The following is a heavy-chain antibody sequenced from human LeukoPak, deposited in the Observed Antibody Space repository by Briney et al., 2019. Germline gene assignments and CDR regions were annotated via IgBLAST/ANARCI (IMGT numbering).Heavy chain of an antibody. V-gene: IGHV3-23*01. J-gene: IGHJ4*02. CDR2: ISGSGGST. D-gene: IGHD2-2*01. CDR1: GFAFSSYA. Sequence: SGGSLRLSCAASGFAFSSYAMSWVRQAPRKGLEWVSAISGSGGSTYYADYVKGRFTISRDNSKNTLYLQMNSLRAEDTAVYYCAKVRSVVPAARTTSYFDYWGQGTLVTVSS. CDR3: AKVRSVVPAARTTSYFDY.